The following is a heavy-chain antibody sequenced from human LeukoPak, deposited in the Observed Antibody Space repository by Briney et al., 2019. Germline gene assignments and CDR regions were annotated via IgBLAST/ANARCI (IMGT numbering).Heavy chain of an antibody. J-gene: IGHJ4*02. CDR1: DASFSGFY. CDR2: INHSGSA. D-gene: IGHD5-12*01. Sequence: SETPSLTCAVYDASFSGFYWNWIRQTPGKGLEWIGEINHSGSANYHPSLMSRVTFSIDTSKKQFSLNLTSVTVADTAVYYCAGGYSGYDVGYWGQGTRVTVSS. CDR3: AGGYSGYDVGY. V-gene: IGHV4-34*01.